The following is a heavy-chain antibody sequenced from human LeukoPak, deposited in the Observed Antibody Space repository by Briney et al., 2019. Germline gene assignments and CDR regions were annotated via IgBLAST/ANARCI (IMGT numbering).Heavy chain of an antibody. CDR3: ASVEGCWYGYSLVDY. CDR2: IKQDGSEK. V-gene: IGHV3-7*01. CDR1: GFTFSSYW. Sequence: GGSLRLSCAASGFTFSSYWMSWVRQAPGKGLEWVANIKQDGSEKYYVDSVKGRFTISRDNAKNSLYLQMNSLRAEDTAVYYCASVEGCWYGYSLVDYWGQGTLVTVSS. J-gene: IGHJ4*02. D-gene: IGHD6-13*01.